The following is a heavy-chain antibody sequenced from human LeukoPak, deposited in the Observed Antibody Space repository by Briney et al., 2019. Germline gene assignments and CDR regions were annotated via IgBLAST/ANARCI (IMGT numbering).Heavy chain of an antibody. D-gene: IGHD3-22*01. CDR3: ARHRGTMIVVVTSLFDY. V-gene: IGHV1-69*01. J-gene: IGHJ4*02. CDR1: GGTFSSYA. Sequence: SVKVSCKASGGTFSSYAISWVRQAPGQGLEWMGGIIPIFGTANYAQKFQGRVTITADESASTAYMELSSLRSEDTAVYYCARHRGTMIVVVTSLFDYWGQGTLVTVSS. CDR2: IIPIFGTA.